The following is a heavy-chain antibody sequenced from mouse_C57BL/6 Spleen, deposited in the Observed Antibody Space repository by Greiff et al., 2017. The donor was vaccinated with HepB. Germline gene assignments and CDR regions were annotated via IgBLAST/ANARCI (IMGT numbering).Heavy chain of an antibody. Sequence: QVQLQQSGPELVKPGASVKISCKASGYAFRSSWMNWVKQRPGKGLEWLGRIYPGDGDTNYNGQFEGKATLTADKSSSTAYMQLSSLTSEDSAVYFCARGTTVVAPFAYWGQGTLVTVSA. J-gene: IGHJ3*01. CDR1: GYAFRSSW. CDR2: IYPGDGDT. V-gene: IGHV1-82*01. CDR3: ARGTTVVAPFAY. D-gene: IGHD1-1*01.